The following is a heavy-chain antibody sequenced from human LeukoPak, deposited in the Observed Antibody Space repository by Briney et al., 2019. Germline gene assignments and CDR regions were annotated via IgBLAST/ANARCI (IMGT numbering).Heavy chain of an antibody. Sequence: SETLSLTCTVSGGSISSSSYYWGWIRQPPGKGLEWIGSIYYSGSTYYNPSLKSRVTISVDTSKNQFSLKLSSVTAADTAVYYCARQLYVSGSYYAPMDVWGKGTTVTISS. CDR2: IYYSGST. V-gene: IGHV4-39*07. J-gene: IGHJ6*03. CDR3: ARQLYVSGSYYAPMDV. D-gene: IGHD3-10*01. CDR1: GGSISSSSYY.